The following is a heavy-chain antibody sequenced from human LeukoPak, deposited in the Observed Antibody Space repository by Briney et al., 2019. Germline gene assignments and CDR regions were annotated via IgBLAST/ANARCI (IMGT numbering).Heavy chain of an antibody. Sequence: ASVKVSSKASGYTFTGYYIHWVRQAPGQGPEWMGRVNPNSGGTNYAQQFQGRVTMTRDTSISTAYMELNRLRSDDTAVYYCAREENYYYMDVWGKGTTVTVSS. CDR2: VNPNSGGT. CDR3: AREENYYYMDV. V-gene: IGHV1-2*06. J-gene: IGHJ6*03. CDR1: GYTFTGYY.